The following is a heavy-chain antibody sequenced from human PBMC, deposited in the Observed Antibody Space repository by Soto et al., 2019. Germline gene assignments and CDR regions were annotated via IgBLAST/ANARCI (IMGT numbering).Heavy chain of an antibody. J-gene: IGHJ4*02. Sequence: SETLSLTCTVSGGSISSSSYYWGWIRQPPGKGLEWIGYIYHSGSTYYNPSLKSRVTISVDRSKNQFSLKLSSVTAADTAVYYCARAKWELPLSPLYYFDYWGQGALVTVSS. CDR1: GGSISSSSYY. CDR3: ARAKWELPLSPLYYFDY. CDR2: IYHSGST. D-gene: IGHD1-26*01. V-gene: IGHV4-39*07.